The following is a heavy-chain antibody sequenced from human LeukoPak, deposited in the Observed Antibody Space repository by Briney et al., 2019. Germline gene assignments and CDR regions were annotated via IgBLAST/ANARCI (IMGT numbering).Heavy chain of an antibody. V-gene: IGHV3-23*01. D-gene: IGHD2-2*02. CDR3: AKDRGGYCSTTSCYNDFDY. J-gene: IGHJ4*02. Sequence: GGSLRLSCAASGFTFSSYTMNWVRQAPGKGLEWVSAISGSGGSTYYADSVKGRFTISRDNSKNTVCLQVNNLRAEDTAVYYCAKDRGGYCSTTSCYNDFDYWGQETLVTVSS. CDR2: ISGSGGST. CDR1: GFTFSSYT.